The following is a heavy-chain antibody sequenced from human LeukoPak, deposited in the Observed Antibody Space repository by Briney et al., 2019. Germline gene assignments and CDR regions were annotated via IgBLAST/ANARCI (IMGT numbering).Heavy chain of an antibody. CDR3: ARGRGSYGYGY. V-gene: IGHV4-34*01. CDR2: INHSGST. D-gene: IGHD5-18*01. J-gene: IGHJ4*02. CDR1: GGSFSGYY. Sequence: SETLPLNCAVYGGSFSGYYWSWIRQPPGKGLEWIGEINHSGSTNYNPSLKSRVTISVDTSKNQFSLKLSSVTAADTAVYYCARGRGSYGYGYWGQGTLVTVSS.